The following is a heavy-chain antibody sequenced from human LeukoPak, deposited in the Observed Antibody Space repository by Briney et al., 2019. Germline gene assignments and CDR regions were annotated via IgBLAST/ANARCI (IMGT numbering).Heavy chain of an antibody. V-gene: IGHV1-2*02. D-gene: IGHD2-2*01. CDR3: ARGGMVDIVVVPENY. CDR1: GYSFTGYY. J-gene: IGHJ4*02. CDR2: IDPNSGGT. Sequence: ASVKVSCKASGYSFTGYYMYWVRQAPGQGLEWMGRIDPNSGGTKYAQKFEGRVTMTRYTSSSTAYMELSRLTSDDTAVYYCARGGMVDIVVVPENYWGQGTLVTVSS.